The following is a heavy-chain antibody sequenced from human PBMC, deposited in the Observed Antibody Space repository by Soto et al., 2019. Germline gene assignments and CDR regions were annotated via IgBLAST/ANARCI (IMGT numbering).Heavy chain of an antibody. CDR3: ARGQLGMVIMDY. V-gene: IGHV4-34*01. J-gene: IGHJ4*01. CDR1: GGSFSGYY. D-gene: IGHD3-3*01. Sequence: PSETLSLTCAVYGGSFSGYYWSWIRQPPGKGLEWIGEINHRGSTNYNPSLKSRVTISVDTSKNQFSLKLSSVTAAHTAVYYCARGQLGMVIMDYWGHRTLGT. CDR2: INHRGST.